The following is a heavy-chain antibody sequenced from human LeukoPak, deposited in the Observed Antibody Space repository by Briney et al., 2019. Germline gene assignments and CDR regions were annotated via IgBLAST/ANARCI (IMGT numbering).Heavy chain of an antibody. Sequence: SETLSLTCTVSGGSISSGDYYWSWIRQRPGKGLECIGYIYYSGSTYYNPSLKSRITISVDTSKNQFSLKLSSVTAADTAVYYCASWYYYGSGQRGLDYWGQGTLVTVSS. CDR1: GGSISSGDYY. CDR2: IYYSGST. D-gene: IGHD3-10*01. J-gene: IGHJ4*02. CDR3: ASWYYYGSGQRGLDY. V-gene: IGHV4-30-4*08.